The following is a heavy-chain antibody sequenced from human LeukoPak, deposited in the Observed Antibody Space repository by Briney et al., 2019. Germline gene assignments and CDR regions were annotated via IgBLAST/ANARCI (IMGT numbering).Heavy chain of an antibody. CDR2: ISSSSSYI. D-gene: IGHD1-1*01. CDR3: ARGETGPYYYYGMDV. J-gene: IGHJ6*02. Sequence: GGSLRLSCAASAFTFSSYSMNWVRQAPGKGLEWVSSISSSSSYIYYADSVKGRFTISRDNAKNSLYLQMNSLRAEDTAVYYCARGETGPYYYYGMDVWGQGTTVTVSS. CDR1: AFTFSSYS. V-gene: IGHV3-21*01.